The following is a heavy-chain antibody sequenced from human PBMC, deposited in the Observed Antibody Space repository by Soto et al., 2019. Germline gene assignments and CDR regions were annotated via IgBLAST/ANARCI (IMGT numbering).Heavy chain of an antibody. CDR3: ARGRGYGSGRKYWYFDL. J-gene: IGHJ2*01. CDR1: GFTFGGYS. V-gene: IGHV3-74*01. D-gene: IGHD3-10*01. CDR2: ISGDGDSR. Sequence: GGSLRLSYAASGFTFGGYSMHWVRRAPGKGLVWVSRISGDGDSRSYRDSVKGRFTISRDNAENTMYLQMNSLRAEDTAFYYCARGRGYGSGRKYWYFDLWGRGTLVTVSS.